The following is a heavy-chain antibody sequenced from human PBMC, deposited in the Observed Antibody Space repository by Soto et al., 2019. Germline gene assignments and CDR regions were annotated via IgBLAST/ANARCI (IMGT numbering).Heavy chain of an antibody. V-gene: IGHV5-51*01. CDR3: ARGSLNGGTLSAEFDH. Sequence: GESLKISCKDSGYTFTHYWIGWVRQVPGEGLEWLGVIYPSDSATRYNPSFQGQVAMSPDPSINTAYLQWRRLKATDTDIYYCARGSLNGGTLSAEFDHWGQGTQVTVSS. D-gene: IGHD3-9*01. CDR1: GYTFTHYW. CDR2: IYPSDSAT. J-gene: IGHJ5*02.